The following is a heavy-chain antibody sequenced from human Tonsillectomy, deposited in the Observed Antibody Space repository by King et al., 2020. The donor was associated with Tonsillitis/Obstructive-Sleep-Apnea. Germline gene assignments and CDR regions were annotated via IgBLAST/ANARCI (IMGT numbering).Heavy chain of an antibody. D-gene: IGHD3-3*01. V-gene: IGHV3-30*04. J-gene: IGHJ4*02. CDR2: ISYDGSNK. CDR3: ARDQHSRFDFWSGYFRYFDY. CDR1: GFTFSSYA. Sequence: VQLVESGGGVVQPGRSLRLSCAASGFTFSSYAMHWVRQAPGKGLEWEAVISYDGSNKYYADSVKGRFTISRDNSKNTLYLQMNSLRAEDTAVYYCARDQHSRFDFWSGYFRYFDYWAREPWSPSPQ.